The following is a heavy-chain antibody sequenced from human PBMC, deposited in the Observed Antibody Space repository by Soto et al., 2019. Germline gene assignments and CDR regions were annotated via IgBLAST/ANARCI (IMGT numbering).Heavy chain of an antibody. D-gene: IGHD1-1*01. V-gene: IGHV3-66*01. Sequence: ELQLVASGGGLVQPGGSLRLSCAASGFTVSNNYVRWVRQAPGKGLEWVSLIFSNGDTRYADSVKGRFTISRDSSSNTLYLQINSLRGEDTAGYDCARDGTYNWVGGQGIHVTVSS. J-gene: IGHJ4*02. CDR3: ARDGTYNWV. CDR2: IFSNGDT. CDR1: GFTVSNNY.